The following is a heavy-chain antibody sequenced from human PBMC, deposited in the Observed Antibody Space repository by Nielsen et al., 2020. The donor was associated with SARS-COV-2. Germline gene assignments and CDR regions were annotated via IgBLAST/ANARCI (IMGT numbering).Heavy chain of an antibody. CDR2: ISGGGGKT. D-gene: IGHD6-19*01. CDR1: GINFDRTP. CDR3: AKGLQWLLQPYDY. Sequence: GESLKISCAASGINFDRTPMSWVRQAPGKGLEWVSTISGGGGKTSYAESVKGRFTISRDNSKNTLFLQMNALRAEDKAIYYCAKGLQWLLQPYDYWGQGTLVTVSS. V-gene: IGHV3-23*01. J-gene: IGHJ4*02.